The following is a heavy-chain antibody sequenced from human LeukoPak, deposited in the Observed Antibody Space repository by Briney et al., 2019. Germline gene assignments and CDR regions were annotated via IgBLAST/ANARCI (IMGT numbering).Heavy chain of an antibody. CDR3: ARDPRVIADVGMDV. J-gene: IGHJ6*02. CDR1: GFTFSSYA. Sequence: PGGSLRLSCAASGFTFSSYAMSWVRQAPGKGLEWVSAISGSGGSTYYADSVKGRFTISRDNSKNTLYLQMNSLRAEDTAVYYCARDPRVIADVGMDVWGQGTTVTVSS. CDR2: ISGSGGST. V-gene: IGHV3-23*01. D-gene: IGHD6-13*01.